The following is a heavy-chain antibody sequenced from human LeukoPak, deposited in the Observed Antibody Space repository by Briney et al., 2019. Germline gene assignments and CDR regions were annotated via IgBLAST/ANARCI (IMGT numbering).Heavy chain of an antibody. Sequence: GGSLRLSCAASGFTFSSYAMHWVRQAPGKGLEYVSAISSNVGSTYYANSVKSGFTISRDNSKNTLYLQMGSLRAEDMAVYYCARDLSSFVVVTAGTDCWGQGTLVTVSS. V-gene: IGHV3-64*01. CDR2: ISSNVGST. CDR1: GFTFSSYA. CDR3: ARDLSSFVVVTAGTDC. J-gene: IGHJ4*02. D-gene: IGHD2-21*02.